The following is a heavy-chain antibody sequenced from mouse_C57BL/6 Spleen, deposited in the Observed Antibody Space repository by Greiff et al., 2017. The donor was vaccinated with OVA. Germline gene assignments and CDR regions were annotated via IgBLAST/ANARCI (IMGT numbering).Heavy chain of an antibody. J-gene: IGHJ1*03. Sequence: EVKLMESGGDLVKPGGSLKLSCAASGFTFSSYGMSWVRQTPDKRLEWVATISSGGSYTYYPDSVKGRFTISRDNAKNTLYLQMSSLKSEDTAMYYCARQVGDGSSPSRYFDVWGTGTTVTVSS. CDR2: ISSGGSYT. CDR3: ARQVGDGSSPSRYFDV. D-gene: IGHD1-1*01. V-gene: IGHV5-6*01. CDR1: GFTFSSYG.